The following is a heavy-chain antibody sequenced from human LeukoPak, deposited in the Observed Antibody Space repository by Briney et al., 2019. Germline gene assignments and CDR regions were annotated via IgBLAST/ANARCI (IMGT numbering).Heavy chain of an antibody. D-gene: IGHD6-6*01. V-gene: IGHV3-48*01. CDR1: GFNFSIYS. CDR2: ITRSSTTI. Sequence: PGGSLRLSCAASGFNFSIYSMNWVRQAPGKGLEWVSYITRSSTTIYYADSVKGRFTISRDNSKNTLYLQMNSLRAEDTAVYYCAKCIAARRDYSYCMDVWGKGTTVTVSS. CDR3: AKCIAARRDYSYCMDV. J-gene: IGHJ6*03.